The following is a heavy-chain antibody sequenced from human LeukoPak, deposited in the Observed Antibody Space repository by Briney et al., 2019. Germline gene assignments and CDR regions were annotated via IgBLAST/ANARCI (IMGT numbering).Heavy chain of an antibody. Sequence: GGSLLLSCAASDFTFTSYELNWVRPAPGKGLEWVAVIRYDGTNKYYGDSVKGRFTISRDNSKNTLYLQMNSLRAEDTAVYYCARALSAMVPDYWGQGTLLTVSS. V-gene: IGHV3-33*08. CDR1: DFTFTSYE. CDR2: IRYDGTNK. D-gene: IGHD5-18*01. J-gene: IGHJ4*02. CDR3: ARALSAMVPDY.